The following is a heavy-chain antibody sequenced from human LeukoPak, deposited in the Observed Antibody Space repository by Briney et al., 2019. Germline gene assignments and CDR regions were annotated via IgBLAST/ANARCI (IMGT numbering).Heavy chain of an antibody. J-gene: IGHJ6*02. V-gene: IGHV4-59*11. Sequence: PPETLSLTCTVSGGSISSHYWSRIRQPPGKGLEWIGYIYHSGSTKYNPSLKSRITISVDTSKNQFSLKLSSVTAADTAVYYCARAQYYDIFSYYYYYGMDVWGQGTTVTVSS. CDR1: GGSISSHY. CDR3: ARAQYYDIFSYYYYYGMDV. D-gene: IGHD3-9*01. CDR2: IYHSGST.